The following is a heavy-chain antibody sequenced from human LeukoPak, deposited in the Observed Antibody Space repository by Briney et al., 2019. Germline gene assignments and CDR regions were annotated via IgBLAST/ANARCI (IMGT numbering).Heavy chain of an antibody. Sequence: GGSLRLSCAASGFTFSSYAMSWVRQAPGKGLEWVSAISGSGGSTYYADSVKGRFTISRDNSKNTLYLQMNSLRAEDTAVHYCAKLGYCSSTSCSALLDYWGQGTLVTVSS. V-gene: IGHV3-23*01. CDR2: ISGSGGST. D-gene: IGHD2-2*01. J-gene: IGHJ4*02. CDR1: GFTFSSYA. CDR3: AKLGYCSSTSCSALLDY.